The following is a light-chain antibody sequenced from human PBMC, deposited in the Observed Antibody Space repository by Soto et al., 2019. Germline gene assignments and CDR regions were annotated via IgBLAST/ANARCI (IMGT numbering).Light chain of an antibody. Sequence: DFQMTQSPSSLSASVGDRVTITCRATQSISSHLNWYQQKPGKAPNLLVYAASSLQSGVPSRFTGSGSGTDFTLTISSLQPEDFATYFCQQSYTTPITFGQGTRLEIK. V-gene: IGKV1-39*01. CDR3: QQSYTTPIT. CDR1: QSISSH. J-gene: IGKJ5*01. CDR2: AAS.